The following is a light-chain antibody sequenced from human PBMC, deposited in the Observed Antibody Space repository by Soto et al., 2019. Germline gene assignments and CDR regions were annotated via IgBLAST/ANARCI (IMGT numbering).Light chain of an antibody. CDR3: QQYNSYSWT. J-gene: IGKJ1*01. CDR2: DAS. Sequence: GDRVTITCRASQSISTWLAWYQQKPGKAPKLLIYDASSLESGVPSRFSGSGSGTDLTFTISSLQTDDFATYYCQQYNSYSWTVGQGTKVDIK. CDR1: QSISTW. V-gene: IGKV1-5*01.